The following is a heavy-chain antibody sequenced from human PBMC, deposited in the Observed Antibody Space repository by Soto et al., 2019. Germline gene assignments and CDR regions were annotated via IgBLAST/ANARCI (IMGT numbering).Heavy chain of an antibody. Sequence: GGSLRLSCAASGFTFSDYYMTWIRQAPGKGLEWVSYISSSGTGIYYPDSVKGRFTISRDNAKNTLYLQMSSLRAEDTAVYYCARAYSDAFDTWGRGTMVTVSS. J-gene: IGHJ3*02. CDR3: ARAYSDAFDT. D-gene: IGHD2-15*01. CDR1: GFTFSDYY. V-gene: IGHV3-11*01. CDR2: ISSSGTGI.